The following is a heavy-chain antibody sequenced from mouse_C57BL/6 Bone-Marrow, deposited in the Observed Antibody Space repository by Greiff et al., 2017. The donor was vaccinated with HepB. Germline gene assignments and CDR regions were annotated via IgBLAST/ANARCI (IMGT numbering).Heavy chain of an antibody. J-gene: IGHJ3*01. V-gene: IGHV1-50*01. CDR1: GYTFTSYW. Sequence: QVQLQQPGAELVKPGASVKLSCKASGYTFTSYWMQWVKQRPGQGLEWIGEIAPSDSYTNYNQKFKGKATLTVDTTSSTAYMQLSSLTSEDSAVYYCARSYPGTRGFAYWGQGTLVTVSA. D-gene: IGHD4-1*01. CDR2: IAPSDSYT. CDR3: ARSYPGTRGFAY.